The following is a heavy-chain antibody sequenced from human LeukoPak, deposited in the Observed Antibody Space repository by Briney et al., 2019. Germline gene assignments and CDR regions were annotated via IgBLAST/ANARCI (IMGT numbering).Heavy chain of an antibody. D-gene: IGHD1-1*01. V-gene: IGHV1-46*01. Sequence: ASVKVSCKASGGTFSSYAISWVRQAPGQGLEWMGIINPSGGSTSYAQKFQGRVTMTRDTSTSTVYMELSSLRSEDTAVYYCARDPSPRGTNLIDPWGQGTLVTVSS. CDR3: ARDPSPRGTNLIDP. J-gene: IGHJ5*02. CDR2: INPSGGST. CDR1: GGTFSSYA.